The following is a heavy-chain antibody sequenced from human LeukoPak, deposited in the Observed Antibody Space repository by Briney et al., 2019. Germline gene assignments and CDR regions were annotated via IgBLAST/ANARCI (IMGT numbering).Heavy chain of an antibody. Sequence: GASVKVSCKASGYTFTSYGISWVRQAPGQGLEWMGWISAYNGNTNYAQKLQGRVTMTTDTSTSTAYMELRSLRSDDTAVYYCARDRPFMVRGGLGAFDIWGQGTMVTVSS. CDR2: ISAYNGNT. J-gene: IGHJ3*02. V-gene: IGHV1-18*01. CDR3: ARDRPFMVRGGLGAFDI. D-gene: IGHD3-10*01. CDR1: GYTFTSYG.